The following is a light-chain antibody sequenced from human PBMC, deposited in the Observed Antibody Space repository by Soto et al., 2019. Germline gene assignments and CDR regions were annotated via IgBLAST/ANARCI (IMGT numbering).Light chain of an antibody. V-gene: IGKV3-15*01. J-gene: IGKJ1*01. Sequence: EIGMTQSSATVSVSTGERVILSCRASQSINSDLAWYQQKPGQAPRFLIYGASTRATGIPARFSGSGSGTQFTLTISSLQSEDFAVYYCQQYNNWPAIFGQGTKVDI. CDR2: GAS. CDR1: QSINSD. CDR3: QQYNNWPAI.